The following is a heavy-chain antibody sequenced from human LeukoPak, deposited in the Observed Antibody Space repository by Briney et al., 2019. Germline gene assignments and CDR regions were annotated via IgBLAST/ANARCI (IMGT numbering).Heavy chain of an antibody. J-gene: IGHJ3*02. V-gene: IGHV4-61*02. CDR2: IYTSGST. Sequence: SQTLSLTCTVSGGSISSGSYYWSWIRQPAGQGLEWIGRIYTSGSTNYNPSLKSRVTISVDTSKNQFSLKLSSVTAADTAVYYCARGSYDSTLPRAFDIWGQGTMVTVSS. CDR3: ARGSYDSTLPRAFDI. CDR1: GGSISSGSYY. D-gene: IGHD3-22*01.